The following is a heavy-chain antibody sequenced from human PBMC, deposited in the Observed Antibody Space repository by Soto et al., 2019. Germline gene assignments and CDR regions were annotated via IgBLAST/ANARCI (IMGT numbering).Heavy chain of an antibody. CDR3: AKDNRLGYCSGGSCYDYYYYMDV. CDR2: ISGSGGST. J-gene: IGHJ6*03. V-gene: IGHV3-23*01. Sequence: GGSLRLSCAASGFTFSSYAMSWVRQAPGKGLEWVSAISGSGGSTYYADSVKGRFTISRDNSKNTLYLQMNSLRAEDTAVYYCAKDNRLGYCSGGSCYDYYYYMDVWGKGTTVTVSS. CDR1: GFTFSSYA. D-gene: IGHD2-15*01.